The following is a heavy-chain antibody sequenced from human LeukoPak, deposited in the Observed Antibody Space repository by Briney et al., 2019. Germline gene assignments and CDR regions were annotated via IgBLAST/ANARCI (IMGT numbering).Heavy chain of an antibody. CDR1: GGSISSHY. J-gene: IGHJ6*03. CDR3: ARDYIAAAGYYYYYCMDV. CDR2: IYYSGST. V-gene: IGHV4-59*11. D-gene: IGHD6-13*01. Sequence: PSETLSLTCTVSGGSISSHYWSWIRQPPGKGLEWIGYIYYSGSTNYNPSLKSRVTISVDTSKNQFSLRLSSVTAADTAVYYCARDYIAAAGYYYYYCMDVWGKGTTVTVSS.